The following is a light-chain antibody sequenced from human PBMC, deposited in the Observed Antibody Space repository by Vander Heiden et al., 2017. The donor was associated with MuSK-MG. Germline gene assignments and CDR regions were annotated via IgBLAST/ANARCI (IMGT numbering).Light chain of an antibody. CDR2: KSS. J-gene: IGKJ2*01. Sequence: DIVMTQTPLSSPVTLGQPASISCRSSQRPVHSDGNTYLSWLHQRPGQPPRLLIYKSSNRGSGVPDRFSGSGAGTDFTLRISRVEPEDVGIYYCRQAEHFPYTFGQGTKLEIE. CDR3: RQAEHFPYT. V-gene: IGKV2-24*01. CDR1: QRPVHSDGNTY.